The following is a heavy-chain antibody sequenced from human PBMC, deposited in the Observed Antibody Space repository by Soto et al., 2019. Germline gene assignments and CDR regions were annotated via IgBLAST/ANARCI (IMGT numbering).Heavy chain of an antibody. CDR2: IIPIFGTV. V-gene: IGHV1-69*12. J-gene: IGHJ2*01. D-gene: IGHD5-12*01. Sequence: QVQLVQSGAEVKKPGSSVKGSCKASGGTFSNYPISWVRQAPGQGLEWMGGIIPIFGTVNYAQKFQGRVTITAYESTSTSYMELSSLRSEDTVVYYCARGNHRWLQLWYFDLWGRGTLVTVSS. CDR3: ARGNHRWLQLWYFDL. CDR1: GGTFSNYP.